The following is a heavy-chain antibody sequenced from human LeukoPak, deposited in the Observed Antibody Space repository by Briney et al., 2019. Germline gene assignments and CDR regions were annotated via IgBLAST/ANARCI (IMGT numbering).Heavy chain of an antibody. CDR1: GGSISSSSYY. Sequence: SETLSLTCTVSGGSISSSSYYWGWIRQPPGKGLEWIGRIYTSGTTNYNPSLKSRLTMSIDTSKNQFSLKLSSVTAADTAVYYCARMGSTFYYYMDVWGKGTTVTISS. D-gene: IGHD2-15*01. CDR3: ARMGSTFYYYMDV. CDR2: IYTSGTT. V-gene: IGHV4-39*07. J-gene: IGHJ6*03.